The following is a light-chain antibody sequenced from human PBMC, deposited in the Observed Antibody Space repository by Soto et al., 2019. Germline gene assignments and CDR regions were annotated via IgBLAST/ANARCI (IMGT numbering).Light chain of an antibody. CDR1: QSLLHSNGYNY. Sequence: DIVMTQSPLSLPVTPGEPASISCRSSQSLLHSNGYNYLDWYLQKPGQSPQLLIYLGSNRASGVADRFSGSGSGTDFTLKISRVEAEEVGVYYCMQALQTPHFGQGTRLEIK. CDR3: MQALQTPH. V-gene: IGKV2-28*01. CDR2: LGS. J-gene: IGKJ5*01.